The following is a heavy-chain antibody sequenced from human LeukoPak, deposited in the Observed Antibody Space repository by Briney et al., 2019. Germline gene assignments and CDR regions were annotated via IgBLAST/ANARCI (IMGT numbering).Heavy chain of an antibody. CDR2: INHSGST. CDR1: GGSFSGYY. Sequence: SETLSLTCAVYGGSFSGYYWSWIRQPPGKGLEWIGEINHSGSTNYNPSLKSRVTISVDTSKNQFSLKLSSVTAADTAVYYCARHVRLAAAGTGWFDPWGQGTLVTVSS. J-gene: IGHJ5*02. D-gene: IGHD6-13*01. V-gene: IGHV4-34*01. CDR3: ARHVRLAAAGTGWFDP.